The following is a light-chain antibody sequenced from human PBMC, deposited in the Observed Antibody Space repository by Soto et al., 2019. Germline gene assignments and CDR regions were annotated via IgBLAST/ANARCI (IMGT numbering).Light chain of an antibody. V-gene: IGLV2-23*01. CDR1: SSDVGSYTL. J-gene: IGLJ1*01. CDR3: CAYAGSSTLGV. CDR2: ESS. Sequence: QSALTQPASVSGSPGQSITISCTGTSSDVGSYTLVSWYQQHPGKAPKLIICESSKRPSGVSNRFSGSKSGNTASLTISGLQAEDEADYYCCAYAGSSTLGVLGTGTKLTV.